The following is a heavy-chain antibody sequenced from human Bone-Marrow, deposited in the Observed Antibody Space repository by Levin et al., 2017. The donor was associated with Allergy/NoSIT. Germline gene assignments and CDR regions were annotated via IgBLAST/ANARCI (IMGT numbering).Heavy chain of an antibody. J-gene: IGHJ4*02. CDR2: ISYDGSNK. V-gene: IGHV3-30*03. CDR3: AQLRLTSTSLFDY. Sequence: SGGSLRLSCAASGFTFSSYGMHWVRQAPGKGLEWVAVISYDGSNKYYADSVKGRFTISRDNSKNTLYLQMNSLRAEDTAVYYCAQLRLTSTSLFDYWGQGTLVTVSS. D-gene: IGHD2-2*01. CDR1: GFTFSSYG.